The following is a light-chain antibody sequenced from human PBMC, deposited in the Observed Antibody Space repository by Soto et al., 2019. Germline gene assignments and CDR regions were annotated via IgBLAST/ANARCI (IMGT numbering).Light chain of an antibody. CDR3: SSFTNSSTLVV. CDR1: SGDIGGYNY. V-gene: IGLV2-14*01. CDR2: EVS. J-gene: IGLJ2*01. Sequence: QSVLTQPASVSGSPGQSITLSCTGTSGDIGGYNYVSWYQHHPNRAPKLVISEVSHRPSGISHRFSGSKSGTTASLTISGLQAEDEADYYCSSFTNSSTLVVFGGGTKLTVL.